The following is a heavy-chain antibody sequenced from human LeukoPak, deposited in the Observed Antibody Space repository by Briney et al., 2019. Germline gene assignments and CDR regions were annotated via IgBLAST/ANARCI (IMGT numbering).Heavy chain of an antibody. Sequence: PSETLSLTCTVSDASLSSQYWNWLRQPPGKGLEWIGYIHYNGETNYSPSLKSRVSMSLDTSKNQVSLILTSVTAADTAIYYCAKNVGSETDNWGQGTLVTVSS. D-gene: IGHD3-10*01. CDR1: DASLSSQY. V-gene: IGHV4-59*11. J-gene: IGHJ4*02. CDR3: AKNVGSETDN. CDR2: IHYNGET.